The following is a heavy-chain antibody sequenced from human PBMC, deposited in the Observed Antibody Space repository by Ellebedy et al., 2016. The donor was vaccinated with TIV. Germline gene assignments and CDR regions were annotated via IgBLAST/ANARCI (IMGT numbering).Heavy chain of an antibody. J-gene: IGHJ4*02. CDR1: GYSFTSYW. D-gene: IGHD6-19*01. Sequence: GESLKISCKGSGYSFTSYWIGWVRQMPGKGLEWMGIIYPGDSDTRYSPSFQGQVTISADKSISTAYLQWSSLKASETAMYYCATLPAFGYSSGWYSGVFDYWGQGTLVTVSS. CDR3: ATLPAFGYSSGWYSGVFDY. V-gene: IGHV5-51*01. CDR2: IYPGDSDT.